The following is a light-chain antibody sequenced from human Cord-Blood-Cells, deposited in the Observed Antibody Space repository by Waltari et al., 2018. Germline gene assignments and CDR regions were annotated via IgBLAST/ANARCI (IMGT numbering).Light chain of an antibody. CDR3: QVWDSSSDHYV. J-gene: IGLJ1*01. CDR2: YDS. V-gene: IGLV3-21*04. CDR1: NIGSKS. Sequence: SYVLTQPPSVSVAPGKTARITCGGNNIGSKSVHWYQQKPGQAPVLVSYYDSDRPSGIPERFSGSNSGNTATLTISSVEAGDEADYYCQVWDSSSDHYVFGTGTKVTVL.